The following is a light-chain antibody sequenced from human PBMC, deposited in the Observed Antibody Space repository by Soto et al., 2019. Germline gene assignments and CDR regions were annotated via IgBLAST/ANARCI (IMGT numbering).Light chain of an antibody. V-gene: IGKV3-15*01. J-gene: IGKJ4*01. Sequence: IVITQSPATLSVSPGEKATLSCRASQSVSSNLAWYQQKPGQAPRLLIYGASTRATGIPARFSGSGSGTEFALTITSLQAEDFATYYCQQLRMYPSTFGGGTKVDIK. CDR2: GAS. CDR3: QQLRMYPST. CDR1: QSVSSN.